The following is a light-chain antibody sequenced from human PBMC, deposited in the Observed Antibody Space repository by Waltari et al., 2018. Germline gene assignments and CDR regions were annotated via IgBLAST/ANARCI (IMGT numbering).Light chain of an antibody. Sequence: DIQMTQSPSSLSASVGDRVTITCRANQNIGSYLNWSQQTPGKAPKFLIYTASSLQSGVPSRFSGSGSGTDFTLTISSLQPEDFATYYCQQSDIAPLTFGGGTKIEIK. J-gene: IGKJ4*01. CDR1: QNIGSY. V-gene: IGKV1-39*01. CDR2: TAS. CDR3: QQSDIAPLT.